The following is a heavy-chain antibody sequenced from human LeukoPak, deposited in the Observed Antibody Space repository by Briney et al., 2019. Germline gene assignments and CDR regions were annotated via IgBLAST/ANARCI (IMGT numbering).Heavy chain of an antibody. D-gene: IGHD3-3*01. CDR1: GHTFTGYY. CDR3: ASQKITIFGVVIQNWFDP. Sequence: GASVKVSCKASGHTFTGYYMHWVRQAPGQGLEWMGWINPNSGGTNYAQKFQGRVTMTRDTSISTAYMELSRLRSDDTAVYYCASQKITIFGVVIQNWFDPWGQGTLVTVSS. V-gene: IGHV1-2*02. CDR2: INPNSGGT. J-gene: IGHJ5*02.